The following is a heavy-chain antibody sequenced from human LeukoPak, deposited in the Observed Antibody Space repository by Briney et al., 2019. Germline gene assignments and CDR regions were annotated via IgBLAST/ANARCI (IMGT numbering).Heavy chain of an antibody. CDR1: GFTFSRYS. CDR3: AGYGRSGRRDAFDI. CDR2: ITRSNYI. V-gene: IGHV3-21*06. D-gene: IGHD2-15*01. Sequence: GGSLRLFCAASGFTFSRYSMNWVRQAPGKGLEWVSSITRSNYIYYADSVKGRFTISRDNAKNSLYLQMNSLRAEDTAVYYCAGYGRSGRRDAFDIWGQGTMVTVSS. J-gene: IGHJ3*02.